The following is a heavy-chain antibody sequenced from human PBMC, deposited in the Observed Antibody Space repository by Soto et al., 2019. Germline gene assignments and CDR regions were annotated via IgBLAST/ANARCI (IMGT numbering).Heavy chain of an antibody. V-gene: IGHV4-39*01. D-gene: IGHD6-13*01. CDR2: IYYTGNT. CDR1: GGSISSYY. Sequence: PSETLSLTCTVYGGSISSYYWSWFRQPPGKGLEWIRSIYYTGNTYYNPSLNSQVTISVDTSKNQFSLNVISVSAADTAVYYCRRSSRYSTDVWGQGTTVTVS. J-gene: IGHJ6*02. CDR3: RRSSRYSTDV.